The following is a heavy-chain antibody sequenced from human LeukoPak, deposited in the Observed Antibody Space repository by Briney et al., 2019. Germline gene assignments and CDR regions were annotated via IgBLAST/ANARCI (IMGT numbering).Heavy chain of an antibody. D-gene: IGHD1-26*01. J-gene: IGHJ6*03. CDR1: RFTFSSYA. CDR3: ARDLSLRGRQKNYMDV. Sequence: AGSLRLSCAAYRFTFSSYAMQWVRQAPGKGLEWVAFISYGGGNNYYAESVRGGFTISGENSKNTLYVQMKSLRAEDTAVYYWARDLSLRGRQKNYMDVWGKGTTVTVSS. V-gene: IGHV3-30*01. CDR2: ISYGGGNN.